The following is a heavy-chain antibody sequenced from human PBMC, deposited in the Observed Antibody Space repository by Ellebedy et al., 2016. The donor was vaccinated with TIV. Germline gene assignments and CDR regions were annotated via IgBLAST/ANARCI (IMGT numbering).Heavy chain of an antibody. V-gene: IGHV3-11*05. D-gene: IGHD3-22*01. CDR3: ARDYYYDSSGYENWFDP. Sequence: GGSLRLXCAASGFTFSDYYMSWIRQAPGKGLEWVSYISSSSSYTNYADSVKGRFTISRDNAKNSLYLQMNSLRAEDTAVYYCARDYYYDSSGYENWFDPWGQGTLVTVSS. CDR1: GFTFSDYY. CDR2: ISSSSSYT. J-gene: IGHJ5*02.